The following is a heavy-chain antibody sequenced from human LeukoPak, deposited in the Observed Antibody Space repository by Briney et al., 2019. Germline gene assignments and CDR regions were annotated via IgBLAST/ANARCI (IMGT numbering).Heavy chain of an antibody. Sequence: ASVKVSCKASGYTFTAYYMHWVRQASGQGLEWMGWINPNSGDTKIAQKFQGRVTMTRDTSISTAYMELSSLTSDDTAVYYCARGPNYYDSSGFHYRDWGQGTLVTVSS. CDR2: INPNSGDT. CDR3: ARGPNYYDSSGFHYRD. V-gene: IGHV1-2*02. J-gene: IGHJ4*02. D-gene: IGHD3-22*01. CDR1: GYTFTAYY.